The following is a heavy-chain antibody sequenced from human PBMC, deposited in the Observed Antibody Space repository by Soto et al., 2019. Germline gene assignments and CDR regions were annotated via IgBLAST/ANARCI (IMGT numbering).Heavy chain of an antibody. D-gene: IGHD5-18*01. J-gene: IGHJ6*02. CDR2: IIPICGIA. V-gene: IGHV1-69*01. CDR3: AVGEGETAMENV. Sequence: QVQLVQSGAEVKQPGSSVQVSCKASGGTLLSYTISWVRQAPGQGLEWMGGIIPICGIANYAQKFQGRGTITADESTGVAYMEQSSLRSAATAVYYCAVGEGETAMENVLGQGTTVTVSS. CDR1: GGTLLSYT.